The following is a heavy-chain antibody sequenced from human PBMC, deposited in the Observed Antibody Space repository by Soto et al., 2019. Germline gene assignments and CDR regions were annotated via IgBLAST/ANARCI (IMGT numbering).Heavy chain of an antibody. V-gene: IGHV4-59*08. CDR1: GGSISSYY. CDR2: IYYSGST. CDR3: ARRHGSCLDY. Sequence: PSETLSLTCTVSGGSISSYYWSWTRQPPGKGLEWIGYIYYSGSTNYNPSLKSRVTISVDTSKNQFSLKLSSVTAADTAVYYCARRHGSCLDYWGQGTLVTVSS. J-gene: IGHJ4*02.